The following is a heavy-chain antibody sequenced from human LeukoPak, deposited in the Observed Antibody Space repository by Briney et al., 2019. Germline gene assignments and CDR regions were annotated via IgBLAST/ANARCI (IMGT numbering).Heavy chain of an antibody. CDR1: GFTISSYT. CDR3: ARERSLGDDSSAWFDFDY. J-gene: IGHJ4*02. CDR2: ISYDGSYK. D-gene: IGHD6-19*01. Sequence: GGSLRLSCAASGFTISSYTIQWVRQAPGKGLEWVAVISYDGSYKYYADSVKGRFTISRDNSKTTLYLQMNSLRGENTAVYYCARERSLGDDSSAWFDFDYWGQGTLVTVSS. V-gene: IGHV3-30*04.